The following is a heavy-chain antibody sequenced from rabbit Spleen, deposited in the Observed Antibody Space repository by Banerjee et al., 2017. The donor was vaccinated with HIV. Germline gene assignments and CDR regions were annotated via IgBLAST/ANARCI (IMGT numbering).Heavy chain of an antibody. V-gene: IGHV1S40*01. CDR1: GFSFNSSYY. CDR3: ARDTVYADYAGWNFGW. D-gene: IGHD4-2*01. J-gene: IGHJ4*01. Sequence: QSLGESGGDLVKPGASLTLTCTASGFSFNSSYYICWVRQAPGKGLEWIACIDAGSSGSTYYANWAKGRVTISKTSSTTVTLQMTSLTAADTATYFCARDTVYADYAGWNFGWWGPGTLVTVS. CDR2: IDAGSSGST.